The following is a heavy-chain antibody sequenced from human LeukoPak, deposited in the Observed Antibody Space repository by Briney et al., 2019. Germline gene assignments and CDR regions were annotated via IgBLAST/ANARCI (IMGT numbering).Heavy chain of an antibody. V-gene: IGHV1-8*01. Sequence: GASVKVSCKASGYTFTSYDINWVRQATGQGLEWMGWMNPNSGNTGYAQKFQGRVTMTGNTSISTAYMELSSLRSEDTAVYYCARGRSSSWHIDYYYYYMDVWGKGTTVTISS. CDR1: GYTFTSYD. D-gene: IGHD6-13*01. J-gene: IGHJ6*03. CDR2: MNPNSGNT. CDR3: ARGRSSSWHIDYYYYYMDV.